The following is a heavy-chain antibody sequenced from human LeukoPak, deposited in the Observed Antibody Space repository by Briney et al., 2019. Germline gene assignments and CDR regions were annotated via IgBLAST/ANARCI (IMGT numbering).Heavy chain of an antibody. CDR1: GGSFSGYY. J-gene: IGHJ5*02. CDR2: INHSGST. CDR3: ARGLKSEQQLGGINWVDP. D-gene: IGHD4-11*01. Sequence: SETLSLTCAVYGGSFSGYYWSWIRQPPGKGLEWIGEINHSGSTNYNPSLKSRVTISVDTSKNQFSLKLSSVTAADTAVYYCARGLKSEQQLGGINWVDPWGQGTLVTVSS. V-gene: IGHV4-34*01.